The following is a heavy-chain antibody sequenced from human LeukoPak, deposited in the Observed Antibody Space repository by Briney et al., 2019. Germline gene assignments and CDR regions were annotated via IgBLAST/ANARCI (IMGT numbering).Heavy chain of an antibody. V-gene: IGHV3-7*04. Sequence: GGSLRLSCAASGFTFSSYWMDWVRQAPGKGLEWVANIKPDGSEKYYVDSVKGRFTISRDSAKNSLYLQMNSLRVEDTAVYYCARDKYGAYFDSWGQGTLVTVSS. CDR3: ARDKYGAYFDS. CDR2: IKPDGSEK. J-gene: IGHJ4*02. D-gene: IGHD4-17*01. CDR1: GFTFSSYW.